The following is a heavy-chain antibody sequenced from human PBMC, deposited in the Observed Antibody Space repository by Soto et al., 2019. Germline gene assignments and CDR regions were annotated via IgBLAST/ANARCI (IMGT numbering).Heavy chain of an antibody. D-gene: IGHD2-2*01. CDR3: ARELIPVALYGMAV. CDR1: GFTFSSHA. CDR2: ISYDGSNK. Sequence: QVQLVESGGGVVQPGRSLRLSCAASGFTFSSHAMHWVRQAPGKGLEWVAIISYDGSNKYYPDSVKGRFTISRDNSKSTLYLPMNSLRVEETAVYYCARELIPVALYGMAVWGQGTTVTVSS. J-gene: IGHJ6*02. V-gene: IGHV3-30-3*01.